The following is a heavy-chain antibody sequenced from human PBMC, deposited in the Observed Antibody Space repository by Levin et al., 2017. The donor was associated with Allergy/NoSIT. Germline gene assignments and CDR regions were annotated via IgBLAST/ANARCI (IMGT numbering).Heavy chain of an antibody. Sequence: SCSVSGGSVSRGTYYWSWIRRPPGKSLEWIGYINYRGVTKYNPSLKSRVTISVDTSKNEFSLKVTSVTAADTAVYYCARNRIIVSGGNDYYYGMDVWGQGTTVTVSS. CDR1: GGSVSRGTYY. D-gene: IGHD5/OR15-5a*01. CDR3: ARNRIIVSGGNDYYYGMDV. J-gene: IGHJ6*02. V-gene: IGHV4-61*01. CDR2: INYRGVT.